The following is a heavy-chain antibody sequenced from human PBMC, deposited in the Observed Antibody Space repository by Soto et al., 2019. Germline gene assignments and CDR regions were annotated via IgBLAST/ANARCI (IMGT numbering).Heavy chain of an antibody. J-gene: IGHJ4*02. D-gene: IGHD1-20*01. CDR3: AKDLLTGTIDY. CDR2: ISGTGGTP. CDR1: GFTFTKYV. Sequence: GGSLRLSCVASGFTFTKYVMNWVRQAPGKGLEWVSGISGTGGTPYYADSVQGRFVISRDNSKNTVFLHMNSLRAEDTAVYYCAKDLLTGTIDYWGQGALVTVSS. V-gene: IGHV3-23*01.